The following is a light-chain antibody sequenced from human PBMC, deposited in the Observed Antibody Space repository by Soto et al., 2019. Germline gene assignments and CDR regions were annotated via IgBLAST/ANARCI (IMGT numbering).Light chain of an antibody. CDR3: HHFFSPPFP. J-gene: IGKJ2*01. Sequence: DIVVTQSPDSLAVSLGERATINCKSSQSLLANCNNKNCLAWYQHKPGQPPKMLILWASTRESGVPDRFSGSGSVTDFTLTISSLQAEDAAVYYCHHFFSPPFPFGQGTKLEIK. CDR2: WAS. CDR1: QSLLANCNNKNC. V-gene: IGKV4-1*01.